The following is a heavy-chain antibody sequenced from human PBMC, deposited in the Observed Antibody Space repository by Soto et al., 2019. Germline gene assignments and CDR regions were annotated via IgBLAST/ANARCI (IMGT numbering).Heavy chain of an antibody. Sequence: ETLSLTCTVYARSFSGYYWSWIRQPPGKGLEWIGEVIHTGRTNYNPSLKGRVTISVDTSKNQFSLKLSSVTAAETAVYYCARDREVVVAATIYYYYGMDVWGQGTTVTVSS. J-gene: IGHJ6*02. CDR1: ARSFSGYY. CDR2: VIHTGRT. CDR3: ARDREVVVAATIYYYYGMDV. D-gene: IGHD2-15*01. V-gene: IGHV4-34*12.